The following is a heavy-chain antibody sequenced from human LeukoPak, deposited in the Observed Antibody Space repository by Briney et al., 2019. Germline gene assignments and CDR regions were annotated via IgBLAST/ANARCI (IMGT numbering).Heavy chain of an antibody. Sequence: ASVKVSCKASGYTFTSYGISWVRQAPGQGLEWVGWISAYNGNTNYAQKLQGRVTMTTDTSTSTAYMELRSLRSDDTAVYYCARADTRGAIAAAGAGFDPWGQGTLVTVSS. D-gene: IGHD6-13*01. J-gene: IGHJ5*02. CDR2: ISAYNGNT. V-gene: IGHV1-18*01. CDR3: ARADTRGAIAAAGAGFDP. CDR1: GYTFTSYG.